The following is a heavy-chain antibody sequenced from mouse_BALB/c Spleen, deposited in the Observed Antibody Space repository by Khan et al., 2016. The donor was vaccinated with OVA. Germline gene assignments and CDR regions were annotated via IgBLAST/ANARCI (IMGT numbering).Heavy chain of an antibody. Sequence: DLVKPGASVKLSCKASGYTFTSYWINWIKQRPGQGLECMGGIAPGSGRTNSNEMFKGTATLTVDTSSSTAYMQLSSLSSEDSAVYFCARANYYGSSLYAMDYWGQGTSVTVSS. V-gene: IGHV1S41*01. CDR3: ARANYYGSSLYAMDY. CDR1: GYTFTSYW. D-gene: IGHD1-1*01. CDR2: IAPGSGRT. J-gene: IGHJ4*01.